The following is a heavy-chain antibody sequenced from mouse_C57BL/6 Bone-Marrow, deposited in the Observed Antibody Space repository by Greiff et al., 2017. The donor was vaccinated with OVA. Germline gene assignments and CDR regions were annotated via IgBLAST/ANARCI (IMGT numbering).Heavy chain of an antibody. Sequence: LVESGAELVKPGASVKISCKASGYAFSSYWMNWVKQRPGKGLEWIGQIYPGDGDTNYNGKFKGKATLTADKSSSTAYMELRSLTSEDSAVYFCARMRALRGPFDYWGQGTTLTVSS. CDR2: IYPGDGDT. CDR3: ARMRALRGPFDY. D-gene: IGHD2-12*01. CDR1: GYAFSSYW. V-gene: IGHV1-80*01. J-gene: IGHJ2*01.